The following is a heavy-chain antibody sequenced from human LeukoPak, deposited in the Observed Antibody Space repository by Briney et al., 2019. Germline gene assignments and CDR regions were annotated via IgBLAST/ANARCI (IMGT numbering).Heavy chain of an antibody. CDR1: GYAFIVNY. D-gene: IGHD3-3*01. Sequence: ASVTVSCTSSGYAFIVNYIHWVRQAPGQGLEWMGWINPDSGTTKYAQNFQGRVTMTSDTSVSTAYMDLSSLTSDDTAVYYCARATTIFGVVIIFFDTWGQGTLVTVSS. CDR2: INPDSGTT. V-gene: IGHV1-2*02. CDR3: ARATTIFGVVIIFFDT. J-gene: IGHJ4*02.